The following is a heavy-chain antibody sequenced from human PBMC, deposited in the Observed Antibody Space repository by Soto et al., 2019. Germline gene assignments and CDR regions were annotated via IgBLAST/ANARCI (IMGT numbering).Heavy chain of an antibody. CDR2: INSDGSST. D-gene: IGHD3-3*01. J-gene: IGHJ6*02. CDR3: ARRRSPADSLRFLEWLSYAYYYYGMDV. Sequence: PGGSLRLSCAASGFTFSSYWMHWIRQAPGKGLVWVPRINSDGSSTSYADSVKGRFTISIDNPKNTLYLQMNSLRAEDTAVYYCARRRSPADSLRFLEWLSYAYYYYGMDVWGQGTTVTVSS. CDR1: GFTFSSYW. V-gene: IGHV3-74*01.